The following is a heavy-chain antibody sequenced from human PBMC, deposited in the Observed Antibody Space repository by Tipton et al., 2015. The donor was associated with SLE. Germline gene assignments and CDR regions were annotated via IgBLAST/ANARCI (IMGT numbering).Heavy chain of an antibody. CDR1: GGSINIYY. D-gene: IGHD1-20*01. CDR3: VRGTENNWKHRFDL. CDR2: IFYTGVT. Sequence: LRLSCTISGGSINIYYWNWIRQPPGKGLEWIGYIFYTGVTNHNPSLKGRVTISIDTSKKQFSLKLSNVTAADTAVYYCVRGTENNWKHRFDLWGQGTLVAVS. V-gene: IGHV4-59*01. J-gene: IGHJ4*02.